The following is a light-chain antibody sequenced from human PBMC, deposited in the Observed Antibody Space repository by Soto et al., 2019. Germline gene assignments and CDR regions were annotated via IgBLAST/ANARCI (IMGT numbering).Light chain of an antibody. Sequence: QSALTQPPSASGTPGQRVTISCSGNTSNIGRSTVSWYQQFPGAAPKLLIYGNTQRPLGVPVRFSGSKSDTSASLAISGRQSEDEADYYCATWNDGVVVFGIGTKLTVL. J-gene: IGLJ1*01. CDR2: GNT. V-gene: IGLV1-44*01. CDR3: ATWNDGVVV. CDR1: TSNIGRST.